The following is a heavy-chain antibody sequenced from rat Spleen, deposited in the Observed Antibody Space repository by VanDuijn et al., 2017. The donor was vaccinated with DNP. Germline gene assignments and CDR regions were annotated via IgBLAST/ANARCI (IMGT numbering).Heavy chain of an antibody. D-gene: IGHD1-5*01. CDR1: GFTFSDYP. CDR3: ARQGSYNPYAMDA. J-gene: IGHJ4*01. CDR2: ITYDGTKT. Sequence: EVQLVESGGGLVQPGRSLRLSCAASGFTFSDYPMAWVRQAPKRGLEGVATITYDGTKTFYRDSVQGRFTISRDNAKSTLYLQMDSRMSEDTATYYFARQGSYNPYAMDAWGQGTSVTVSS. V-gene: IGHV5-7*01.